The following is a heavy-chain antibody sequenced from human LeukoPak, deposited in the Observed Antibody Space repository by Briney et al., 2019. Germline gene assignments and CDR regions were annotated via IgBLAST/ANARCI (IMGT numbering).Heavy chain of an antibody. CDR2: IIPIFGTA. CDR1: GGTFSSYA. D-gene: IGHD3-10*01. V-gene: IGHV1-69*13. Sequence: SMKVSCKASGGTFSSYAISWVRQAPGQGLEWMGGIIPIFGTANYAQKFQGRVTITADESTSTAYMELSSLRSEDTAVYYCARGFTMVRGVIRRLNWFDPWGQRTLVTVSS. CDR3: ARGFTMVRGVIRRLNWFDP. J-gene: IGHJ5*02.